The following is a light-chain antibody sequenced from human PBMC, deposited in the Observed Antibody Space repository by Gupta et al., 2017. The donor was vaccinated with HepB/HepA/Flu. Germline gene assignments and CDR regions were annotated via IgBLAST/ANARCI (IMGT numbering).Light chain of an antibody. CDR1: SSDVGGYNS. CDR3: SSFTSNSTRV. CDR2: DVT. V-gene: IGLV2-14*03. J-gene: IGLJ3*02. Sequence: QSALTQPASVSGSPGQSITISCTGTSSDVGGYNSVCWYQHHPGEAPKLMIYDVTNRPSGVSNRFTGSKSGNTASLTISGLQAEDEADYYCSSFTSNSTRVFGGGIKLTVL.